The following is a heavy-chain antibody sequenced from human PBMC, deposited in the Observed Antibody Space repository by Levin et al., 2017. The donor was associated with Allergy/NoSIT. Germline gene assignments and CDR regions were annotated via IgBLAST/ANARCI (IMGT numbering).Heavy chain of an antibody. D-gene: IGHD2-15*01. Sequence: GESLKISCKGSGYSFTSYWIGWVRQMPGKGLEWMGIIYPGDSDTRYSPSFQGQVTISADKSISTAYLQWSSLKASDTAMYYCARAAFPQRSGGSCYSIWGQGTLVTVSS. J-gene: IGHJ4*02. CDR1: GYSFTSYW. V-gene: IGHV5-51*01. CDR2: IYPGDSDT. CDR3: ARAAFPQRSGGSCYSI.